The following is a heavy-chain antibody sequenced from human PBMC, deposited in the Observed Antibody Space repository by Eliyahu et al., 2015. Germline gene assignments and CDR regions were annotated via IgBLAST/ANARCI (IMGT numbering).Heavy chain of an antibody. D-gene: IGHD6-25*01. Sequence: QITLKESGPTLVTPTQTLTLTCTFSGFSLNITGVGVGWIRQPPGKAPEWLALIFWDDDKRXSPSLRSRLAITRDTSKNQVVLTMTNMAPADTATYYCARQIAARFDPWGQGTLVTVST. CDR2: IFWDDDK. J-gene: IGHJ5*02. CDR1: GFSLNITGVG. V-gene: IGHV2-5*02. CDR3: ARQIAARFDP.